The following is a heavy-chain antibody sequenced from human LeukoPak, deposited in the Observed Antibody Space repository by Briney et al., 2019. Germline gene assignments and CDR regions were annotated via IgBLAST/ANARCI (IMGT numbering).Heavy chain of an antibody. Sequence: GGSLRLSCAASGFTFSSYSMNWVRQAPGKGLEWVSSISSSSSYIYYADSVKGRFTISRDNAKNSLYLQMNSLRAKDTAVYYCARDLARKLELRSNLWFDPWGQGTLVTVSS. J-gene: IGHJ5*02. V-gene: IGHV3-21*01. CDR2: ISSSSSYI. CDR1: GFTFSSYS. D-gene: IGHD1-7*01. CDR3: ARDLARKLELRSNLWFDP.